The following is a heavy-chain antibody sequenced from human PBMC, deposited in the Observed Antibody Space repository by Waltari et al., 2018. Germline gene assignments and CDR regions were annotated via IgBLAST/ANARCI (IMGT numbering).Heavy chain of an antibody. CDR1: GFTFSCCA. V-gene: IGHV3-23*01. CDR3: AKLAGISACYFDY. CDR2: VNNGGDDT. D-gene: IGHD1-1*01. J-gene: IGHJ4*02. Sequence: EVQVLESGGGLVQPGGSLRLSCAASGFTFSCCAMSWVRQAPGKGLEWVSTVNNGGDDTYYAASVRGRLTISRDNSKNTLYLQVNSLRAEDTAIYYCAKLAGISACYFDYWGQGTLVTVSS.